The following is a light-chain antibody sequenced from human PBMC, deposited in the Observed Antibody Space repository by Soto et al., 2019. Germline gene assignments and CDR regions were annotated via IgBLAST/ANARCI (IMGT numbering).Light chain of an antibody. J-gene: IGKJ1*01. CDR3: QQYGSSGT. CDR2: GAS. Sequence: EIVFTQSPGTLSLSPGERATLSCRASQSVSNNYLAWYQRKPGQAPRLLIYGASNTATGIPDRFSGSGSGTDFTLTIRRLEPEDFAVYYCQQYGSSGTFGQGTKVDIK. V-gene: IGKV3-20*01. CDR1: QSVSNNY.